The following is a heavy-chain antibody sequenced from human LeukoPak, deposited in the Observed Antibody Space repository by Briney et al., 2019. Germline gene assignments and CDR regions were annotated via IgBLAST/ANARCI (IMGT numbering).Heavy chain of an antibody. CDR1: GYTFTGYY. CDR2: INPNSGGT. CDR3: ARDLVGATGVYYFDY. Sequence: GASVKVSCKASGYTFTGYYMHWVRQAPGQGLEWMGWINPNSGGTNYAQKFQGRVTVTRDTSISTAYMELSRLRSDDTAVYYCARDLVGATGVYYFDYWGQGTLVTVSS. V-gene: IGHV1-2*02. D-gene: IGHD1-26*01. J-gene: IGHJ4*02.